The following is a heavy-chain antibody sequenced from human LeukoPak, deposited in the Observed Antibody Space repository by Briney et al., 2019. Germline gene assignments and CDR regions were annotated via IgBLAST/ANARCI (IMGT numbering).Heavy chain of an antibody. V-gene: IGHV1-18*01. Sequence: ASVKVSCKASGYTFTSYGISWVRQAPGQGLEWMGWISAYNGNTNYAQKLPGRVTMTTDTSTSTAYMELRSLRSDDTAVYYCARKVVGAMVNWFDPWGQGTLVTVSS. J-gene: IGHJ5*02. CDR1: GYTFTSYG. CDR3: ARKVVGAMVNWFDP. D-gene: IGHD1-26*01. CDR2: ISAYNGNT.